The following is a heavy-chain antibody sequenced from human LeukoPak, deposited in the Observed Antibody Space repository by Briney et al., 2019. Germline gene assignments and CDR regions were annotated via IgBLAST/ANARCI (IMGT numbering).Heavy chain of an antibody. Sequence: GGSLRLSCAASGFTFSSYAMSWVRQAPGKGLEWVSTISGTGGSTYYADSVKGQFTISRHNSKNTLYLQMNSLRAEDTAVYYCARGPSGWYRYWGQGTLVTVSS. J-gene: IGHJ4*02. V-gene: IGHV3-23*01. CDR1: GFTFSSYA. CDR3: ARGPSGWYRY. CDR2: ISGTGGST. D-gene: IGHD6-19*01.